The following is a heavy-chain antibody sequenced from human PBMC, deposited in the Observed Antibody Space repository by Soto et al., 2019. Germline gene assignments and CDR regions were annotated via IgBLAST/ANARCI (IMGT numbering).Heavy chain of an antibody. Sequence: GGSPRLSCAVSGFTASRNYMTWVRQAPGKGLECVSIIYSDGNTYYTDSVKGRFTISRDDSKNTLYLQMNGPRAEDTGVYYCAGGPWLLDYWGRGTLVTVSS. D-gene: IGHD2-15*01. V-gene: IGHV3-53*01. CDR3: AGGPWLLDY. J-gene: IGHJ4*02. CDR1: GFTASRNY. CDR2: IYSDGNT.